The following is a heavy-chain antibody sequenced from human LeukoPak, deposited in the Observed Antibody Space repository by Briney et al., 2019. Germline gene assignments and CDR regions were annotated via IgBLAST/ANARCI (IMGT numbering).Heavy chain of an antibody. CDR3: AITVTGGIDY. J-gene: IGHJ4*02. CDR1: GFSFSSSW. D-gene: IGHD4-17*01. CDR2: INSDGSST. V-gene: IGHV3-74*01. Sequence: GGSLRLSCAASGFSFSSSWMHWVRQAPGKGLVWVSRINSDGSSTSYADSVKGRFTISRGNAKNTLYLQMNSLRAEDTAVYYCAITVTGGIDYWGQGTLVTVSS.